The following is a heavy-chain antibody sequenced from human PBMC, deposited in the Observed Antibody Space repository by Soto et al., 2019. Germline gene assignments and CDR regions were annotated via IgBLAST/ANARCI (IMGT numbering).Heavy chain of an antibody. CDR2: VYYRGRS. J-gene: IGHJ4*02. CDR3: VSQRTSVLTQAYFDY. D-gene: IGHD2-8*01. Sequence: TLSLTCTVSGGSVSNSNYYWGWIRQSPGKGLEWIGSVYYRGRSYSKSSVKSRVTISVDTSKNQFSLNLNSVTASDTAVYFCVSQRTSVLTQAYFDYWGPGALVTVSS. V-gene: IGHV4-39*01. CDR1: GGSVSNSNYY.